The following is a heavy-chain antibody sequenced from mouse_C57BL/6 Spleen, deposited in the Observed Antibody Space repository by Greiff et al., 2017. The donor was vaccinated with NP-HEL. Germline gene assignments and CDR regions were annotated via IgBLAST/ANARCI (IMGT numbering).Heavy chain of an antibody. V-gene: IGHV1-54*01. CDR1: GYAFTNYL. J-gene: IGHJ3*01. CDR3: ARQDYDYDAWFAY. CDR2: INPGSGGT. D-gene: IGHD2-4*01. Sequence: VQLQQSGAELVRPGTSVKVSCKASGYAFTNYLIEWVKQRPGQGLEWIGVINPGSGGTNYNEKFKGKATLTADKSSSTAYMQLSSLTSEDSAVYFCARQDYDYDAWFAYWGQGTLVTVSA.